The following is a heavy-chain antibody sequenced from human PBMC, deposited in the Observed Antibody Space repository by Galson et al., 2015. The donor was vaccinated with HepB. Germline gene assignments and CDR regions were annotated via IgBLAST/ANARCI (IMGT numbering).Heavy chain of an antibody. D-gene: IGHD3-22*01. CDR3: ARDRGYYDSSGYYYGLDS. Sequence: SLRLSCAASGFTFSDYYMSWIRHPPGKGLEWISYISNTRTYTNYADSVKGRFTISRDIAKNSLYLQMNNLRAEDTAVYYCARDRGYYDSSGYYYGLDSWGQGTLVTVSS. J-gene: IGHJ4*02. CDR2: ISNTRTYT. V-gene: IGHV3-11*06. CDR1: GFTFSDYY.